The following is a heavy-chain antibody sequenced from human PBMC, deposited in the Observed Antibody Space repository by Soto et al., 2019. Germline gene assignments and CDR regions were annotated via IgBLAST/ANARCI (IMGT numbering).Heavy chain of an antibody. CDR1: GFTFSGYA. J-gene: IGHJ4*02. V-gene: IGHV3-23*01. CDR3: GKELTSSGFFDY. D-gene: IGHD6-19*01. Sequence: GWSLRLSCAASGFTFSGYAMSWVRQAPGKGLEWVSSISGSGGTTYYADSVKGRFTISRDNSKNTLFLQMNSLGAEDTAVYYCGKELTSSGFFDYWGQGTLVTVSS. CDR2: ISGSGGTT.